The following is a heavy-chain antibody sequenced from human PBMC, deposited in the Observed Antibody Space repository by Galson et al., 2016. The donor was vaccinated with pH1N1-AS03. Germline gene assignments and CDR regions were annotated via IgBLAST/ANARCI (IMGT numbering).Heavy chain of an antibody. CDR2: IKQDGSAI. CDR3: ARDRSYYDSGAYFDINDI. V-gene: IGHV3-7*01. Sequence: SLRLSCAASGFTFSTYWMTWVRQAPGKGLEWVANIKQDGSAIHFVDSVKGRFTIPRDNAENSLYLQMTGLRVEDTAVYYCARDRSYYDSGAYFDINDIWGQGTMVTVSS. J-gene: IGHJ3*02. CDR1: GFTFSTYW. D-gene: IGHD3-10*01.